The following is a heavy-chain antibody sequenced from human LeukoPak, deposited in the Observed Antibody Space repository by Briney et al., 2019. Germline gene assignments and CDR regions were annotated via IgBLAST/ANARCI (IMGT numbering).Heavy chain of an antibody. CDR3: AKETYSSGWYPYFDY. Sequence: GGSLRLSCVASGFTFSSYAMSWVRQAPGKGLKWVSGFSGSGGSTYYADSVKGRFTISRDNSKNTLFLQMNSLRAEDTAVYYCAKETYSSGWYPYFDYWGQGTLVTVSS. CDR2: FSGSGGST. CDR1: GFTFSSYA. D-gene: IGHD6-19*01. J-gene: IGHJ4*02. V-gene: IGHV3-23*01.